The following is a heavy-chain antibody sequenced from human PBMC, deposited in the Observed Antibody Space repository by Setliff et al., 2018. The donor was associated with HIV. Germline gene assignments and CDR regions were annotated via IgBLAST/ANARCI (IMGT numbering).Heavy chain of an antibody. Sequence: ASVKVSCKASGYIFSSYNMHWVRQAPGQGLEWMGMMNPSGGSTSYAQKFQGRVSVTRDTSTSTVYLELSSLKSEDTALYYCASDQGTYCSGGSCYFHYYFDSWGQGTLVTVSS. V-gene: IGHV1-46*01. CDR2: MNPSGGST. CDR3: ASDQGTYCSGGSCYFHYYFDS. J-gene: IGHJ4*02. D-gene: IGHD2-15*01. CDR1: GYIFSSYN.